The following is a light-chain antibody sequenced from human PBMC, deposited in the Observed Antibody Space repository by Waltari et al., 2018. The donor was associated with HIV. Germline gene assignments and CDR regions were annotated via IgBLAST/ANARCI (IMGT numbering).Light chain of an antibody. J-gene: IGLJ7*01. CDR3: QVWDGSSEHPGPV. CDR1: NIGRKS. Sequence: SYVLTQAPSVSVAPGQTARITCGGNNIGRKSVHWYQQKSGQAPVLVVYDDSDRPSGIPERFSGSNSGNTATLTLSRVEAGDEADYDCQVWDGSSEHPGPVFGGGTQLTVL. V-gene: IGLV3-21*02. CDR2: DDS.